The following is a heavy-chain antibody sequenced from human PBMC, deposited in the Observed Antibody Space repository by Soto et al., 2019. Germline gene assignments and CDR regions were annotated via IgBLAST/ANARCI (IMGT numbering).Heavy chain of an antibody. CDR2: IYYSGST. D-gene: IGHD1-26*01. CDR1: GGSISSGDYY. V-gene: IGHV4-30-4*01. J-gene: IGHJ5*02. Sequence: QVQLQESGPGLVKPSQTLSLTCTVSGGSISSGDYYWSWIRQPPGKGLEWIGYIYYSGSTYYNPSLKSRVTISVDTSKNQFSLQLSSVTAADTAVYYCARGKDSGGYLRLRRNWFDPWGQGTLVTVSS. CDR3: ARGKDSGGYLRLRRNWFDP.